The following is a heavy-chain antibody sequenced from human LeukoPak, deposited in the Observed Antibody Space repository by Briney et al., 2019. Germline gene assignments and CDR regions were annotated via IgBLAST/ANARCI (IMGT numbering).Heavy chain of an antibody. V-gene: IGHV3-11*01. CDR1: GFTFSDYY. D-gene: IGHD3-10*01. J-gene: IGHJ6*02. CDR3: GRVSNYYGSGSLNGMDV. Sequence: GGSLRLSCAASGFTFSDYYMSWIRQAPGKGLEWVSYISSSGSTIYYADSVKGRFTISRDNAKNSLYLQMNSLRAGDTAVYYCGRVSNYYGSGSLNGMDVWGQGTTVTVSS. CDR2: ISSSGSTI.